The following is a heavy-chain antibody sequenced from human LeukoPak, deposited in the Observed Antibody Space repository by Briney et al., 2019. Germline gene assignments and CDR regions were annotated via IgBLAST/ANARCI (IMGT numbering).Heavy chain of an antibody. Sequence: GGSLRLSCAASGFTFSSYAMSWVRQAPGKGLEWVSAISGSGGSTYYADSVKGRFTISRDNSKNTLYLQMNSLRAEDTAVYYCAKLKYYDSSGPGGYWGQGTLVTVSS. CDR3: AKLKYYDSSGPGGY. CDR1: GFTFSSYA. D-gene: IGHD3-22*01. CDR2: ISGSGGST. J-gene: IGHJ4*02. V-gene: IGHV3-23*01.